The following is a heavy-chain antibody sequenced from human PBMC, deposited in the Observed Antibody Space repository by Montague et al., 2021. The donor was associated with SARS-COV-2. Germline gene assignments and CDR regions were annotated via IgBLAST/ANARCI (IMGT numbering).Heavy chain of an antibody. CDR2: IYDGGST. V-gene: IGHV4-39*01. J-gene: IGHJ4*02. CDR1: GDSIRNSEYS. Sequence: SETLSLTCTVSGDSIRNSEYSWGWVRQPPGNGLEWIGNIYDGGSTLYXXXLKNRVTIFVDTSKNQFSLKLSSVTAADTTVYYCATRTRYPQNDFGFWGQGTLVTVSS. D-gene: IGHD1-14*01. CDR3: ATRTRYPQNDFGF.